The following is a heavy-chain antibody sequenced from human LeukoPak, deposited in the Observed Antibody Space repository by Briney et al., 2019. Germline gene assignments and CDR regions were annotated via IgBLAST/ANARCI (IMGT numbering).Heavy chain of an antibody. V-gene: IGHV3-48*03. CDR3: ARDQGVVVSHDAFDI. J-gene: IGHJ3*02. Sequence: PGGSLRLSCAASGFTFSSYEMNWVRQAPGKGLEWVSYISSSGSTIYYADSVKGRFTISRDNAKNSLYLQMNSLRAEDTAVYYCARDQGVVVSHDAFDIWGQGTMVTVSS. CDR2: ISSSGSTI. CDR1: GFTFSSYE. D-gene: IGHD2-2*01.